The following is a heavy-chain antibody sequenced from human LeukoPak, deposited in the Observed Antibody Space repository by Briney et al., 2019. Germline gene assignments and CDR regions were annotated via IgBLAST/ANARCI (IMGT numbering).Heavy chain of an antibody. CDR3: ARVIRIGGIFDY. CDR2: IYYSGST. V-gene: IGHV4-31*03. Sequence: SETLSLTCTVSGGSISSGGYYWSWIRQHPGEGLEWIGYIYYSGSTYYNPSLKSRVTVSIDTSKDQFSLKLSPVTAADTAVYYCARVIRIGGIFDYWGQGTLVTVSS. D-gene: IGHD6-13*01. J-gene: IGHJ4*02. CDR1: GGSISSGGYY.